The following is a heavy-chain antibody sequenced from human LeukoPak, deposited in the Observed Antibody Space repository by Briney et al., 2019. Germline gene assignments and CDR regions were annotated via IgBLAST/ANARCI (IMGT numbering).Heavy chain of an antibody. J-gene: IGHJ4*02. D-gene: IGHD6-19*01. V-gene: IGHV3-33*06. CDR3: AKIPEVYSSGWYYFDH. CDR2: IWYDGSDK. Sequence: GGSLRLSCAASGFTFSSFGMHWVRQAPGKGLEWVAVIWYDGSDKYYADSVKGRFTISRDNSKNTLYLQMNSLRAEDTAVYYCAKIPEVYSSGWYYFDHWGQGTLATVSS. CDR1: GFTFSSFG.